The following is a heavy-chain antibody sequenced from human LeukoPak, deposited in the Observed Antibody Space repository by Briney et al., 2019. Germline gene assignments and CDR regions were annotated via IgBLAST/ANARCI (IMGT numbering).Heavy chain of an antibody. Sequence: ASVKVSCKASGGTFSNYAINWVRLAPGQGLEWMGGIIPIFGTANYAQKFQGRVTITADKSTSTAYMELSSLRSEDTAVYYCAREGDGYNKPFDYWGQGTLVTVSS. CDR1: GGTFSNYA. J-gene: IGHJ4*02. V-gene: IGHV1-69*06. CDR2: IIPIFGTA. CDR3: AREGDGYNKPFDY. D-gene: IGHD5-24*01.